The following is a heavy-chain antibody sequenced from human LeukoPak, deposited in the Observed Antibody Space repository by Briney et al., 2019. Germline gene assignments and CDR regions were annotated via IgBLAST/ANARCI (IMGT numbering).Heavy chain of an antibody. V-gene: IGHV3-7*01. J-gene: IGHJ4*02. D-gene: IGHD2-2*02. CDR2: INQDGSEK. CDR3: ARDGGSAIPFDY. CDR1: GFTFSSYW. Sequence: GGSLRLSCAASGFTFSSYWMSWVRQAPGKGLEWVANINQDGSEKYYVDSVEGRFNISRDNARNSLYLQMNSLGVDDTAVYYCARDGGSAIPFDYWGQGTLVTVSS.